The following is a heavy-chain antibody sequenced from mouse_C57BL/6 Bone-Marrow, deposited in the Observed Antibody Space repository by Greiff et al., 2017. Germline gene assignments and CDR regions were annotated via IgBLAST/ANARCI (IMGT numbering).Heavy chain of an antibody. J-gene: IGHJ3*01. CDR2: IYPGSGST. V-gene: IGHV1-55*01. CDR1: GYTFTSYW. D-gene: IGHD2-2*01. CDR3: ASPLSTMVTTRGFAY. Sequence: QVQLQQPGAELVKPGASVKMSCKASGYTFTSYWITWVKQRPGQGLEWIGDIYPGSGSTNYNEKFKSKATLTVDTSSSTAYMQLSRLPSEDSAVYYCASPLSTMVTTRGFAYWGQGTLVTVSA.